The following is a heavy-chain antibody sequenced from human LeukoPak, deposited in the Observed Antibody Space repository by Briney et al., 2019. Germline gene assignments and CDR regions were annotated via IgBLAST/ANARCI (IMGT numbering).Heavy chain of an antibody. CDR3: ARDLSAVSYFDY. Sequence: GGSLRLSWAASGFTFRTYGMHWVRQAPGKGLEWVAVIWYDGSKKYYADSVKGRFTISRDNSKNTLSLQMNSLRVEDTAVYYCARDLSAVSYFDYWGQGTRVTVSS. D-gene: IGHD3-3*01. J-gene: IGHJ4*02. CDR2: IWYDGSKK. V-gene: IGHV3-33*01. CDR1: GFTFRTYG.